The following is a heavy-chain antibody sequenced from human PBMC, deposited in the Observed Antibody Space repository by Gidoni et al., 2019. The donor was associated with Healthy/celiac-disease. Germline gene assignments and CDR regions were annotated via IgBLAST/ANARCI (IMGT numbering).Heavy chain of an antibody. D-gene: IGHD5-12*01. CDR2: IIPIFGTA. Sequence: QVQLVQSGAEVKKPGSSVKVSCKASGGTFSSYAISWVRQAPGQGLEWMGGIIPIFGTANYAQKFQGRVTITADESTSTAYMELSSLRSEDTAVYYCARDRLVDGYNYDWFDPWGQGTLVTDVSS. CDR1: GGTFSSYA. CDR3: ARDRLVDGYNYDWFDP. V-gene: IGHV1-69*01. J-gene: IGHJ5*02.